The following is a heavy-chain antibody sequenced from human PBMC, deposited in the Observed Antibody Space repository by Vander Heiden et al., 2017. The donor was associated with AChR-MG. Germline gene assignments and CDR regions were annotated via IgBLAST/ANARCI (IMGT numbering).Heavy chain of an antibody. V-gene: IGHV3-9*01. Sequence: EVQLVESGGGLVQPGRSLRLSCAASGFTFDDYAMHWVRQAPGKGLEWVSGISWNSGSIGYADSVKGRFTISRDNAKNSLYLQMNSLRAEDTALYYCAKATNYYYYYGMDVWGQGTTVTVSS. CDR3: AKATNYYYYYGMDV. J-gene: IGHJ6*02. CDR2: ISWNSGSI. CDR1: GFTFDDYA.